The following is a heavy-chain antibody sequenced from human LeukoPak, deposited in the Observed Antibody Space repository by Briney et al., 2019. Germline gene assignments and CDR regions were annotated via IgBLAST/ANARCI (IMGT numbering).Heavy chain of an antibody. V-gene: IGHV3-7*01. Sequence: GGSLRLSCAASGFTFPSYGMSWVRQAPGKGLEWVANIKKDGSEQYYVDSVKGRFIISRNNAKNSLYLQMNSLRAEDTAVYYCARDRGPDSGSYYFPFDVWGQGTMVTVSS. D-gene: IGHD1-26*01. CDR3: ARDRGPDSGSYYFPFDV. CDR1: GFTFPSYG. J-gene: IGHJ3*01. CDR2: IKKDGSEQ.